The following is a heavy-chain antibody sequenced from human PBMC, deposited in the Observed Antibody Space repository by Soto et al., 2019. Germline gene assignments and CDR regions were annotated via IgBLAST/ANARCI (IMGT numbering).Heavy chain of an antibody. CDR2: IRSKANSYAT. CDR3: TRNGGDYCYCMDV. D-gene: IGHD3-10*01. Sequence: GGSLRLSCAASGFTFSGSAMHWVRQASGKGLEWVGRIRSKANSYATAYAASVKGRFAISRDDSKNTAYLQMNSLKTEDTAGYYCTRNGGDYCYCMDVWGQGTTVTVSS. V-gene: IGHV3-73*01. CDR1: GFTFSGSA. J-gene: IGHJ6*01.